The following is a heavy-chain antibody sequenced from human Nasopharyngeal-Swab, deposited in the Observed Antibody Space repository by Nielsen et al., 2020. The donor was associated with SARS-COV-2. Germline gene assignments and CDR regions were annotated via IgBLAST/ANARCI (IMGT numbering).Heavy chain of an antibody. Sequence: ASVKVSCKASGGTLSNYPISWVRQAPGQVLEWMGWISVYNGYTEYAENFQGRVTLTTDTSTNTAYMELRSLRSDDTAVYFCARRATQVGALYYFDYWGQGTLVTVSS. CDR1: GGTLSNYP. CDR2: ISVYNGYT. D-gene: IGHD1-26*01. J-gene: IGHJ4*02. CDR3: ARRATQVGALYYFDY. V-gene: IGHV1-18*01.